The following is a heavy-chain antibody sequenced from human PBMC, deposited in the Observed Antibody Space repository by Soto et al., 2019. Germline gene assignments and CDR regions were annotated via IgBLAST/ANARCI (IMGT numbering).Heavy chain of an antibody. CDR2: IKQDGSEK. Sequence: GGSLRLSCAASGFTFSSYWMSWVRQAPGKGLEWVANIKQDGSEKYYVDSVKGRFTISRDNAKNSLYLQMNSLRAEDTAVYYCARGVTGEHDAFDIWGQGTMVTVSS. D-gene: IGHD7-27*01. CDR1: GFTFSSYW. J-gene: IGHJ3*02. V-gene: IGHV3-7*01. CDR3: ARGVTGEHDAFDI.